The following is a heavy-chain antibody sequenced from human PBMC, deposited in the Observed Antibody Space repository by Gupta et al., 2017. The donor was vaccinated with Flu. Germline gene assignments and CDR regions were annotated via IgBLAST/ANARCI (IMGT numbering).Heavy chain of an antibody. D-gene: IGHD1-26*01. CDR1: GGSISSSSYY. Sequence: QLQLQESGPGLVKPSETLSLTCTVSGGSISSSSYYWGWIRQPPGKGLEWIGSIYYSGSTYYNPSLKSRVTISVDTSKNQFSLKLSSVTAADTAVYYCARRNLSGSYYSGDYWGQGTLVTVSS. CDR2: IYYSGST. CDR3: ARRNLSGSYYSGDY. J-gene: IGHJ4*02. V-gene: IGHV4-39*01.